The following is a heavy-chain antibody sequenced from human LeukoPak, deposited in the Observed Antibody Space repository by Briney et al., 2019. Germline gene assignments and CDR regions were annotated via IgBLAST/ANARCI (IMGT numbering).Heavy chain of an antibody. Sequence: SQTLSLTCAISGDSVSSNSAAWNSIRQSPSRGLEWLGMTYYRSKWYNDYAVSVKSRITINPDTSKNQFSLQLNSVTPEDTAVYYCARDLRYCSGGSCYGGDFDYWGQGTLVTVSS. J-gene: IGHJ4*02. CDR3: ARDLRYCSGGSCYGGDFDY. D-gene: IGHD2-15*01. CDR1: GDSVSSNSAA. CDR2: TYYRSKWYN. V-gene: IGHV6-1*01.